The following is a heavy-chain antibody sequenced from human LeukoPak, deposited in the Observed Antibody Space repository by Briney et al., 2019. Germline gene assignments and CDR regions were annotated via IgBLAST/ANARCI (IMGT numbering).Heavy chain of an antibody. J-gene: IGHJ4*02. Sequence: SETLSLTCAVYGGSFSGYYWGWIRQPPGKGLEWIGEINHSGSTNYNPSLKSRVTISVDTSKNQFSLKLSSVTAADTAVYYCASGWYYFDYWGQGTLVTVSS. V-gene: IGHV4-34*01. CDR3: ASGWYYFDY. CDR2: INHSGST. D-gene: IGHD2-8*02. CDR1: GGSFSGYY.